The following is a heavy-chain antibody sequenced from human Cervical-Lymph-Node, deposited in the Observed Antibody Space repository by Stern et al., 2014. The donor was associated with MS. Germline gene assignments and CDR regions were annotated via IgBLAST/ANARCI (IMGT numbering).Heavy chain of an antibody. J-gene: IGHJ2*01. V-gene: IGHV4-4*02. Sequence: QVQLQESGPGLVKPSGTLSLTCAVSGGSVSSTNWWSWVRQSPGKGLEWIGNIYHSGASNYRPSLRSRVAIPLDTSKNHLSLPLTSVTAADTAVYYCARERQQYCNSEGCSYWYFDLWGRGTLVTVSS. CDR3: ARERQQYCNSEGCSYWYFDL. CDR1: GGSVSSTNW. CDR2: IYHSGAS. D-gene: IGHD2/OR15-2a*01.